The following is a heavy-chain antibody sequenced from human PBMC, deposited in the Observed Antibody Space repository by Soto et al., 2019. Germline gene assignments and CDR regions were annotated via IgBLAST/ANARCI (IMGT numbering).Heavy chain of an antibody. CDR2: ISGSGGST. CDR3: AKDSLLDYDFWSGPRYPGSAFDP. CDR1: GFTFSSYA. J-gene: IGHJ5*02. V-gene: IGHV3-23*01. Sequence: GGSLRLSCAASGFTFSSYAMSWVRQAPGKGLEWVSAISGSGGSTYYADSVKGRFTISRDNSKNTLYLQMNSLRAEDTAVYYCAKDSLLDYDFWSGPRYPGSAFDPWGKGTRVTVSS. D-gene: IGHD3-3*01.